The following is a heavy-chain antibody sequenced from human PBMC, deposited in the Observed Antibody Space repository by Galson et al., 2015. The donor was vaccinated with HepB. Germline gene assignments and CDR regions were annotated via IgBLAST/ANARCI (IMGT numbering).Heavy chain of an antibody. J-gene: IGHJ4*02. CDR2: ISSRSNYI. V-gene: IGHV3-21*01. CDR1: GFTFRTYT. Sequence: SLRLSCAASGFTFRTYTMNWVRQAPGKGLEWVSSISSRSNYISYADSVKGRFTISRDNAKSSLYLQMDSLRAEDTAVYYCAGPKEVEITARLDYWGQGTLVTVSS. CDR3: AGPKEVEITARLDY. D-gene: IGHD3-16*01.